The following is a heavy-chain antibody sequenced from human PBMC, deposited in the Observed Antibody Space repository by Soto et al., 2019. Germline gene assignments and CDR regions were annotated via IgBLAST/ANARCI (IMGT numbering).Heavy chain of an antibody. CDR2: IYPGDSDT. J-gene: IGHJ6*02. D-gene: IGHD3-9*01. V-gene: IGHV5-51*01. CDR1: GYSFTSYW. Sequence: PGESLKISCKGSGYSFTSYWIGWVRQMPGKGLEWMGIIYPGDSDTRYSPSFQGQVTISADKSISTAYLQWSSLEASDTAMYYCARAHDILTGYYTDYYYYGMDVWGQGTTVTVSS. CDR3: ARAHDILTGYYTDYYYYGMDV.